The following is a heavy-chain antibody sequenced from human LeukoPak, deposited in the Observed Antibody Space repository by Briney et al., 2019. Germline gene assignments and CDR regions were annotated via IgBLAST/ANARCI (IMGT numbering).Heavy chain of an antibody. CDR3: ARGFYYYYGMDV. CDR1: GYTFTGYY. V-gene: IGHV1-69*13. CDR2: IIPIFGTA. Sequence: SVKVSCKASGYTFTGYYMHWVRQAPGQGLEWMGGIIPIFGTANYAQKFQGRVTITADESTSTAYMELSSLRSEDTAVYYCARGFYYYYGMDVWGQGTTVTVSS. J-gene: IGHJ6*02.